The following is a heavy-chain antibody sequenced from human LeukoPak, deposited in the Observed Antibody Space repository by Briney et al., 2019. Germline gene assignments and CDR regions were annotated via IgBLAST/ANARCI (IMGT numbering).Heavy chain of an antibody. D-gene: IGHD3-22*01. CDR2: ISSSSSYI. CDR3: AGYYYDSSGSHYFDY. V-gene: IGHV3-21*01. CDR1: GFTFSSYA. Sequence: AGGSLRLSCAASGFTFSSYAMHWVRQAPGKGLEWVSSISSSSSYIYYADSVKGRFTISRDNAKNSLYLQMNSLRAEDTAVYYCAGYYYDSSGSHYFDYWGQGTLVTVSS. J-gene: IGHJ4*02.